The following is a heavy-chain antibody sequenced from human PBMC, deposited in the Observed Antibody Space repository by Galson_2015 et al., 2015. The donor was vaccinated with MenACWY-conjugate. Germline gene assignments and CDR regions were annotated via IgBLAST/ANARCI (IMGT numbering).Heavy chain of an antibody. CDR1: GFSLGTSGVG. J-gene: IGHJ3*02. Sequence: PALVKPTQPLTLTCTFSGFSLGTSGVGVGWIRQPPGKALEWLALIYWDDDKRYSPSLKSRLTITKDTSKNQVVLTMTDMDPVDTATYYCAQGDVFDIWGQGTLVTVSS. CDR2: IYWDDDK. CDR3: AQGDVFDI. V-gene: IGHV2-5*02.